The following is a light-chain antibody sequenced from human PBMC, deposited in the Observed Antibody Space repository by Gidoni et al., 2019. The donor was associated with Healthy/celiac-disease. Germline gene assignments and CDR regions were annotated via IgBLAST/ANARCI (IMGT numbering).Light chain of an antibody. V-gene: IGLV2-14*01. Sequence: QSALTQPASVPGSPGQSITISCTGTSSDVGGYNYVSGYQQHPGKAPKLMIDDVSNRPSGVSNRFSGSKSGNTASLTISGLQAEDEADYYCSSYTSSSTSYVFGTGTKVTVL. CDR3: SSYTSSSTSYV. CDR1: SSDVGGYNY. J-gene: IGLJ1*01. CDR2: DVS.